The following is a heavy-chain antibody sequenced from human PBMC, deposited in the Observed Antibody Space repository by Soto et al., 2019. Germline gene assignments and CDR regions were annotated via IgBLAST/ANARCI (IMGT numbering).Heavy chain of an antibody. CDR2: MFNSGRT. CDR3: ARHNYASGFFDY. CDR1: GGSISSGVYY. Sequence: QLQLQESGPGLVKPSETLSLTCSVSGGSISSGVYYWGWIRQPPGKGLEWIGSMFNSGRTYQNPSLKRREIISVDTSTKQCSLKMRSVTAANTAVYFCARHNYASGFFDYWGRGTLVTVSS. V-gene: IGHV4-39*01. J-gene: IGHJ4*02. D-gene: IGHD3-10*01.